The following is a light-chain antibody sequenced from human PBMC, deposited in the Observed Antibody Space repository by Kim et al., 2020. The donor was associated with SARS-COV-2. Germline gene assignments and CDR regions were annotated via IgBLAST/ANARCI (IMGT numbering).Light chain of an antibody. V-gene: IGLV2-14*03. Sequence: GQSLTISCTGTSTHFGNYYYFSWYQQHPGKAPNLIIYDVSYRPSVVSHRFSGSKSGNTASLTISGLQAEDEAYYCGSSYTSSSARVFGGGTQLTVL. J-gene: IGLJ2*01. CDR2: DVS. CDR3: SSYTSSSARV. CDR1: STHFGNYYY.